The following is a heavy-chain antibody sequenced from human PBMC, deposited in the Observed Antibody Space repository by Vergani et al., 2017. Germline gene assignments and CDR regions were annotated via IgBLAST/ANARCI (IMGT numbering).Heavy chain of an antibody. D-gene: IGHD2-2*01. CDR1: GFSFGDYA. V-gene: IGHV3-49*04. J-gene: IGHJ6*03. Sequence: EVQLVESGGGLVPPGRSLRLSCAASGFSFGDYAMTWVRQAPGKGLEWVAFIRNKAYGGTTEYAASVKGRFTISRDDSKRLAYLQLSGLKTEDTAVYYCTTDDIVVVPAAMPSYYMDVWGKGTTVTVSS. CDR3: TTDDIVVVPAAMPSYYMDV. CDR2: IRNKAYGGTT.